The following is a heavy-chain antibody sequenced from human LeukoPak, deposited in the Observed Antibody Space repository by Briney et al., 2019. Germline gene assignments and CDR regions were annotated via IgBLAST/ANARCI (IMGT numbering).Heavy chain of an antibody. CDR3: ARGRDSSGWYIYSYYYMDV. V-gene: IGHV1-8*02. J-gene: IGHJ6*03. CDR2: MNPNSGGT. Sequence: GASVKVSCKASGYTFTSYDINWVRQATGQGLEWMGWMNPNSGGTNYAQKFQGRVTMTRDTSISTAYMELSSLRSEDTAVYYCARGRDSSGWYIYSYYYMDVWGKGTTVTISS. D-gene: IGHD6-19*01. CDR1: GYTFTSYD.